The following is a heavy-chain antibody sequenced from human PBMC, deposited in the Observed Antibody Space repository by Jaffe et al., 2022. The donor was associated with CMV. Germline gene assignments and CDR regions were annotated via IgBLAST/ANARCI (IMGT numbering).Heavy chain of an antibody. J-gene: IGHJ4*02. CDR3: AKGGWRKELFDY. CDR1: GFTFDDYA. Sequence: EVQLVESGGGLVQPGRSLRLSCAASGFTFDDYAMHWVRQAPGKGLEWVSGISWNSGSIGYADSVKGRFTISRDNAKNSLYLQMNSLRAEDTALYYCAKGGWRKELFDYWGQGTLVTVSS. CDR2: ISWNSGSI. D-gene: IGHD1-7*01. V-gene: IGHV3-9*01.